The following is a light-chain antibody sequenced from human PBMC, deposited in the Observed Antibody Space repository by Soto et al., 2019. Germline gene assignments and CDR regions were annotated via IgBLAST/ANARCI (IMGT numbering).Light chain of an antibody. CDR1: QDISNY. V-gene: IGKV1-33*01. CDR3: QQYDNLPPLT. CDR2: DAS. J-gene: IGKJ4*01. Sequence: DIQMTQSPSSLSASVGDRVTITCQASQDISNYLNWYQQKPGKAPKLLIYDASNLETGVPSRFSGSGSWTDFTFTISSLQAEDIATYYCQQYDNLPPLTCGGGTKVEIK.